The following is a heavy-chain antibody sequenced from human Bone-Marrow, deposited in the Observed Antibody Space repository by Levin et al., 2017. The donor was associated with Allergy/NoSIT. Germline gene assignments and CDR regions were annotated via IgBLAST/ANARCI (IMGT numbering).Heavy chain of an antibody. CDR1: GFMFSNYG. J-gene: IGHJ3*02. CDR2: IWSSGSQQ. D-gene: IGHD6-6*01. CDR3: VRLLRVGARLDAYDI. Sequence: GGSLRLSCAASGFMFSNYGMHWVRQAPGKGLEWVAVIWSSGSQQYYADSVKGRFTISRENSENTLYLQMNSLRAEDTAVYYCVRLLRVGARLDAYDIWGRGTMVTVSS. V-gene: IGHV3-33*01.